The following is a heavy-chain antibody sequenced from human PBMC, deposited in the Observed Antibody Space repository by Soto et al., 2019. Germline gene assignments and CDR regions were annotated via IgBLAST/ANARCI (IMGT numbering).Heavy chain of an antibody. CDR2: IYPGDSDT. CDR1: GYSFTSYW. J-gene: IGHJ6*02. D-gene: IGHD6-19*01. CDR3: ARHDSSGWTEYYYYGMDV. Sequence: GESLKISCEGSGYSFTSYWIGWVRQMPGRGLEWMGIIYPGDSDTRYSPSFQGQVTISADKSISTAYLQWSSLKASDTAMYYCARHDSSGWTEYYYYGMDVWGQGTTVTVSS. V-gene: IGHV5-51*01.